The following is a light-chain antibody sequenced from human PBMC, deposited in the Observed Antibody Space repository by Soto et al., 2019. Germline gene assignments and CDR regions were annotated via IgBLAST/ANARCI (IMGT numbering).Light chain of an antibody. CDR1: QSISSW. V-gene: IGKV1-5*01. CDR2: DAS. J-gene: IGKJ4*01. Sequence: DIPMTQSPSTLSASVGDRVTITCRASQSISSWLAWYQQKPGKAPKLLIYDASSLESGVPSRFSGGGSGTEFTLTISSLQPDDFATYYCQQYNSYSLTFCGGTKVEI. CDR3: QQYNSYSLT.